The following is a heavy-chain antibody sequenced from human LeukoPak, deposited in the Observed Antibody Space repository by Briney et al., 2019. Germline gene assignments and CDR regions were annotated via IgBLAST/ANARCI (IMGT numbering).Heavy chain of an antibody. CDR2: ISGRSNYI. Sequence: GGSLRLSCAASGFTFNNYVMTWVRQAPGKGLEWVSSISGRSNYIFYADSVKGRFTISRDNAENSLYLLLNSLRVEDTAVYYCARGSTLGSCTSSSCHNWFDPWGQGTLVTVSS. D-gene: IGHD2-2*01. J-gene: IGHJ5*02. V-gene: IGHV3-21*01. CDR3: ARGSTLGSCTSSSCHNWFDP. CDR1: GFTFNNYV.